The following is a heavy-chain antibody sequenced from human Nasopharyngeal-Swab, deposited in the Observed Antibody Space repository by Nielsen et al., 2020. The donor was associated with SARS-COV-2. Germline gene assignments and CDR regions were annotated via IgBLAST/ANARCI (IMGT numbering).Heavy chain of an antibody. CDR2: ISWNSGSI. CDR1: GFTFDDYA. CDR3: AKESVYGDYVHGAFDI. Sequence: GESLKISCAASGFTFDDYAMHWVRQAPGKGLEWVSGISWNSGSIGYADSVKGRFTISRDNAKNSLYLQMNSLRAEDTALYYCAKESVYGDYVHGAFDIWGQGTMVTVSS. D-gene: IGHD4-17*01. J-gene: IGHJ3*02. V-gene: IGHV3-9*01.